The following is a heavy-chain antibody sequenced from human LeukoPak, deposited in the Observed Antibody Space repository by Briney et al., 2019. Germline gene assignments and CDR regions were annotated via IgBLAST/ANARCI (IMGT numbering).Heavy chain of an antibody. CDR2: ISWNSGSI. J-gene: IGHJ4*02. CDR3: AKGGTSSSQSRLDY. Sequence: GGSLRLSCAASGFTFDGYAMHWVRQAPGKGLEWVSGISWNSGSIGYADSVKGRFTISRDNAKNSLYLQMNSLRAEDTALYYCAKGGTSSSQSRLDYWGQGTLVTVSS. CDR1: GFTFDGYA. V-gene: IGHV3-9*01. D-gene: IGHD6-13*01.